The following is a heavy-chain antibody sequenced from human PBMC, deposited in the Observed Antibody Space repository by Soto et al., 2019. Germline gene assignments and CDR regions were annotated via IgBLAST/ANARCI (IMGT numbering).Heavy chain of an antibody. Sequence: GASVKVSCKASGGTFSSYAISWVRQMPGKGLEWMGIIYPGDSDTRYSPSFQGQVTISADKSISTAYLQWSSLKASDTAMYYCASLDGWPDTKFDYWGQGTLVTVSS. CDR3: ASLDGWPDTKFDY. D-gene: IGHD5-18*01. CDR2: IYPGDSDT. CDR1: GGTFSSYA. J-gene: IGHJ4*02. V-gene: IGHV5-51*01.